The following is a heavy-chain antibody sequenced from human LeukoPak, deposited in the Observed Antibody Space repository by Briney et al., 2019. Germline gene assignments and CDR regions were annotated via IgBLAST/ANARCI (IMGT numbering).Heavy chain of an antibody. J-gene: IGHJ5*02. CDR2: INPNTGGT. D-gene: IGHD2-2*01. Sequence: ASVKVSCKASGYTFTAYHIHWVRQAPGQGLEWMGWINPNTGGTNYAQKFQGRVTMTRDTSISTAYMEMSRLRSDDTAVYYCAREVISSSSHGVWFDPWGQGTLVTVSS. CDR1: GYTFTAYH. CDR3: AREVISSSSHGVWFDP. V-gene: IGHV1-2*02.